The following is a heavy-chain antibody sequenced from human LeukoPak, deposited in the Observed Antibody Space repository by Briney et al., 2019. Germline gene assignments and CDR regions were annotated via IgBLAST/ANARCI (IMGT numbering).Heavy chain of an antibody. Sequence: GGSLRLSCAASGFTLSSYWMSWVRQAPGKGLEWVANIKQDGSEKYYVDSVKGRFTISRDNAKNSLYLQMNSLRAEDTAVYYCARDNWNYYFDYWGQGTLVTVSS. V-gene: IGHV3-7*01. J-gene: IGHJ4*02. D-gene: IGHD1-1*01. CDR1: GFTLSSYW. CDR2: IKQDGSEK. CDR3: ARDNWNYYFDY.